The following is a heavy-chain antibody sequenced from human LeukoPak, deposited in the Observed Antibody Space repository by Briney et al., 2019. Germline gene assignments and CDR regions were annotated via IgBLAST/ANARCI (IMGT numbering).Heavy chain of an antibody. D-gene: IGHD4-17*01. CDR1: GGTFSSYA. CDR2: IIPIFGTA. CDR3: AREREDYGDYGPRYYYYGMDV. J-gene: IGHJ6*04. V-gene: IGHV1-69*13. Sequence: ASVKVSCKASGGTFSSYAISWVRQAPGQGLEWMGGIIPIFGTANYAQKFEGRVTITADESTSTAYMELSSLRSEDTAVYYCAREREDYGDYGPRYYYYGMDVWGKGTTVTVSS.